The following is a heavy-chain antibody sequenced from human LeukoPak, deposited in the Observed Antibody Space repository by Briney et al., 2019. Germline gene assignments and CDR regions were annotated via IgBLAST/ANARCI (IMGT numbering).Heavy chain of an antibody. Sequence: PGRSLRLSCAASGFTFSSYSMNWVRQAPGKGLEWVSYISSSSSTIYYADSVKGRFTISRDNAKNSLYLQMNSLRAEDTAVYYCARSPLCGGDCYFTPLDYWGQGTLVTVSS. V-gene: IGHV3-48*01. D-gene: IGHD2-21*02. CDR3: ARSPLCGGDCYFTPLDY. CDR1: GFTFSSYS. CDR2: ISSSSSTI. J-gene: IGHJ4*02.